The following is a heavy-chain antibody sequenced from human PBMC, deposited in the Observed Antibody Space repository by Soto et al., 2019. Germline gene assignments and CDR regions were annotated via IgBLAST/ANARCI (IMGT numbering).Heavy chain of an antibody. D-gene: IGHD3-10*01. J-gene: IGHJ4*02. CDR3: AKARHGSGTYSYFDY. CDR2: IWYDGSNK. CDR1: GFTFSSYA. Sequence: QVQLVESGGGVVQPGRSLRLSCAASGFTFSSYAMHWVRQAPGDGLEWVAVIWYDGSNKNYADSVKGRFTISRDNSENTLYLQMNSLGTEDTAVYYCAKARHGSGTYSYFDYWGQGILVTVSS. V-gene: IGHV3-30*18.